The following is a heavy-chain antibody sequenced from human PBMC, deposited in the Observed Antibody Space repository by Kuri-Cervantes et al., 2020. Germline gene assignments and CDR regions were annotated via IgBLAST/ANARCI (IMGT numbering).Heavy chain of an antibody. CDR3: ARDQAVAGKVEADSHPGGFDP. D-gene: IGHD6-19*01. Sequence: GESLKISCAASGFTFSSYDMHWVRQATGKGLEWVSAIGTAGDTYYPGSVKGRFTISRENAKNSLYLQMNSLRAEDTAVYYCARDQAVAGKVEADSHPGGFDPWGQGTLVTVSS. J-gene: IGHJ5*02. CDR2: IGTAGDT. V-gene: IGHV3-13*01. CDR1: GFTFSSYD.